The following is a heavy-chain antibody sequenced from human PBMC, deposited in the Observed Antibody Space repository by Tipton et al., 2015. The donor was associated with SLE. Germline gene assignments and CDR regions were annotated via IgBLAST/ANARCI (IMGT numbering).Heavy chain of an antibody. V-gene: IGHV3-21*04. Sequence: SLRLSCAASGFTFSSYSMNWVRQAPGKGLEWVSSISSSSSYIYYADSVKGRFTISRDNAKNSLYLQMNSLRAEDTAVYYCAKAQGIAAAGTNYYYGMDVWGQGTTVTVSS. J-gene: IGHJ6*02. CDR3: AKAQGIAAAGTNYYYGMDV. D-gene: IGHD6-13*01. CDR1: GFTFSSYS. CDR2: ISSSSSYI.